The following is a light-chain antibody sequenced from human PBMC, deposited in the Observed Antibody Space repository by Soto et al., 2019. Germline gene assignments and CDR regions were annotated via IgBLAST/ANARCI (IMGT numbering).Light chain of an antibody. CDR3: RQLHGYTIT. V-gene: IGKV1-9*01. Sequence: ILFTQSPSSLSASVGDRVTITCRASQGIDTSLAWYLHKPGKAPKLLIYAASNFQSGVPSRFFGSGSGAHFTRTISSLQPEDVPTYCCRQLHGYTITFCQGTRLENK. CDR1: QGIDTS. CDR2: AAS. J-gene: IGKJ5*01.